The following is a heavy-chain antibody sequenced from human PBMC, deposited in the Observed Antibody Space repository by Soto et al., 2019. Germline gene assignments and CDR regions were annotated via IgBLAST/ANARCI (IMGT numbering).Heavy chain of an antibody. CDR1: GFTFSSYA. J-gene: IGHJ4*02. Sequence: QVQLVESGGGVVQPGRSLRLSCAASGFTFSSYAMHWVRQAPGKGLEWVAVISYDGSNKYYADSVKGRFTISRDNSKNTLYLQMNSLRAEDTAVYYCARDRAVALRSLGYWGQGTLVTVSS. CDR2: ISYDGSNK. V-gene: IGHV3-30-3*01. CDR3: ARDRAVALRSLGY. D-gene: IGHD6-19*01.